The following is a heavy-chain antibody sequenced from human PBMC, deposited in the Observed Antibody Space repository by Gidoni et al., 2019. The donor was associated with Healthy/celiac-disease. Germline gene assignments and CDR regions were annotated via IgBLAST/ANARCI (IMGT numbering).Heavy chain of an antibody. CDR2: IIPIFGTA. Sequence: QVQLVQSGAEVKKPGSSVKVSCKASGGTFSSYAISWVRQAPGQGLEWMGGIIPIFGTANYAQKFQGRVTITADESTSTAYMELSSLRSEDTAVYYCARGGYGGISETAEYFQHWGQGTLVTVSS. CDR1: GGTFSSYA. CDR3: ARGGYGGISETAEYFQH. J-gene: IGHJ1*01. V-gene: IGHV1-69*01. D-gene: IGHD4-17*01.